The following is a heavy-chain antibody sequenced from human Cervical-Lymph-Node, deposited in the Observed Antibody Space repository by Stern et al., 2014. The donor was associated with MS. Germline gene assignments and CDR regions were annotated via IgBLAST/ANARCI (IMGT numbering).Heavy chain of an antibody. V-gene: IGHV4-30-2*01. CDR1: GGSISSGGYS. CDR2: IYHSGSP. J-gene: IGHJ3*02. D-gene: IGHD4-17*01. Sequence: VQLVESGSGLVKPSQTLSLTCAVSGGSISSGGYSWSWIRQPPGKGLEWIGYIYHSGSPYYNPSLKSRVTISVDRSKNQFSLKLSAVTAADTAVYYCARSSTVTPNAFDIWGQGTMVTVSS. CDR3: ARSSTVTPNAFDI.